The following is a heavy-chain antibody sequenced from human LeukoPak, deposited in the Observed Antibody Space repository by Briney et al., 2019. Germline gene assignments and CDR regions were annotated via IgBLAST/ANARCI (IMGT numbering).Heavy chain of an antibody. J-gene: IGHJ3*01. D-gene: IGHD3-10*01. CDR1: GFTFSSYV. V-gene: IGHV3-72*01. CDR2: AAKNGNGYTT. Sequence: GTSLRLSCAASGFTFSSYVMSWVRQAPGKGLEWVGRAAKNGNGYTTEYAASVKGRFTISGDDSKNSLYLQMNSLKTEDTAVYYCARDLGAWLGESHAYDVWGQGTMVTVSS. CDR3: ARDLGAWLGESHAYDV.